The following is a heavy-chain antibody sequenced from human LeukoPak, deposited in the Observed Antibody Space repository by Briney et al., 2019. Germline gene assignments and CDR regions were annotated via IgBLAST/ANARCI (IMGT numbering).Heavy chain of an antibody. V-gene: IGHV3-21*01. CDR3: ARDPPYCSSTSCYKARSSLTFDY. J-gene: IGHJ4*02. CDR2: ISSSSSYI. CDR1: GFTFSSYS. D-gene: IGHD2-2*02. Sequence: GGSLRLSCAASGFTFSSYSMNWVRQAPGKGLEWVSSISSSSSYIYYADSVKGRFTISRDNAKNSLYLQMNSLRAEDTAVYYCARDPPYCSSTSCYKARSSLTFDYWGQGTLVTVSS.